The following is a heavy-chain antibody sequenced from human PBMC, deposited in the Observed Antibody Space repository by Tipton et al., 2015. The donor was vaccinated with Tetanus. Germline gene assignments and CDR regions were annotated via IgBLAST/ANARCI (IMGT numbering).Heavy chain of an antibody. CDR1: GYTFSKYG. CDR2: MNPRGGTI. V-gene: IGHV1-8*01. Sequence: QSGAEVKKPGASVKVSCKASGYTFSKYGISWVRQAPGQGLEWLGWMNPRGGTIGSAQKFQGRVTMTRNTSISTAYMELSSLRSEDTAVYYCARLYCSGGSCYQDYWGQGTLVTVSS. J-gene: IGHJ4*02. CDR3: ARLYCSGGSCYQDY. D-gene: IGHD2-15*01.